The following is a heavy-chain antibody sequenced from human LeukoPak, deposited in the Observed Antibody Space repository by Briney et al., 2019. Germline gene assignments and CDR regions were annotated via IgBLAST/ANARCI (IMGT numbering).Heavy chain of an antibody. D-gene: IGHD6-6*01. CDR3: ARKDYSSSSGYFDY. Sequence: SQTLSLTCTVSGVSVTSDHYYWVWVRQHPGQGLEWIGYIYYTGSTSYNPSLKSRVTISVDTSKNQFSLKLSSVTAADTAVYYCARKDYSSSSGYFDYWGQGTLVTVSS. J-gene: IGHJ4*02. CDR2: IYYTGST. V-gene: IGHV4-31*03. CDR1: GVSVTSDHYY.